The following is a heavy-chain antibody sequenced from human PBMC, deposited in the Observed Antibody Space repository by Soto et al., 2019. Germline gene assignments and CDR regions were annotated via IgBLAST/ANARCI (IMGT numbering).Heavy chain of an antibody. CDR2: IWYDGSNK. Sequence: QVQVVESGGGVVQPGRSLRLSCGASGFTFSSYGMHWVRQAPGKGLEWVAVIWYDGSNKYYADSVKGRFTISRDNSNNTLYLQLNSLRVEDTAVYYCARGLGNYYYGMDVWGQGTTVTVSS. CDR1: GFTFSSYG. J-gene: IGHJ6*02. D-gene: IGHD7-27*01. CDR3: ARGLGNYYYGMDV. V-gene: IGHV3-33*01.